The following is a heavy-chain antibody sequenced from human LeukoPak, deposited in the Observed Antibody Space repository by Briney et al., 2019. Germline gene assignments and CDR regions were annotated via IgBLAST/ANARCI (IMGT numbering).Heavy chain of an antibody. CDR3: ARDPDTYCYGSGREEYEYMDV. J-gene: IGHJ6*03. CDR1: GGSISSGDYY. V-gene: IGHV4-30-4*01. CDR2: IYYSGST. D-gene: IGHD3-10*01. Sequence: SQTLSLTCTVSGGSISSGDYYWSWIRQPPGKGLEWIGYIYYSGSTYYNPSLKSRVTISVDTSKNQFSLKLSSVTAADTAVYYCARDPDTYCYGSGREEYEYMDVWGKGTTVTVSS.